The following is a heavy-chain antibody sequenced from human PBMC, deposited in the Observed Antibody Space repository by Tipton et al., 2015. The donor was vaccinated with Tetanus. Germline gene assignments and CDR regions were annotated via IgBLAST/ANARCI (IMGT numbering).Heavy chain of an antibody. J-gene: IGHJ5*02. Sequence: GLVKPSETLTLTCSVSGGSISGSNYFWDWLRQQPGKGPEWIGYIYYSGSTHYNPSLKSRVAMSVDTSKNQFSLKLSSVTAADTAVYYCARDQGGGRVVRLNWFDPWGPGTLVTVSS. CDR1: GGSISGSNYF. V-gene: IGHV4-31*03. D-gene: IGHD6-6*01. CDR3: ARDQGGGRVVRLNWFDP. CDR2: IYYSGST.